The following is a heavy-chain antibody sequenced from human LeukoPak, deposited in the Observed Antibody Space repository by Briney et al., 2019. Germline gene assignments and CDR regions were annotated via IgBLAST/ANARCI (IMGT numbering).Heavy chain of an antibody. D-gene: IGHD3-22*01. CDR1: GFTFSSYS. Sequence: PRGSLRLSCAASGFTFSSYSMNWVRQAPGKGLEWVSSISSSSSYIYYADSVKGRFTISRDNAKNSLYLQMNSLRAEDTAVYYCAREPYYYDSSGYSDYWGQGTLVTVSS. CDR2: ISSSSSYI. J-gene: IGHJ4*02. V-gene: IGHV3-21*01. CDR3: AREPYYYDSSGYSDY.